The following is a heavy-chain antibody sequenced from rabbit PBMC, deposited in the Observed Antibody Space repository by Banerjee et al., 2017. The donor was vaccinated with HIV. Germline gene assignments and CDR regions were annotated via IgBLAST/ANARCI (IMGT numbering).Heavy chain of an antibody. CDR1: GSDFSSNA. D-gene: IGHD7-1*01. V-gene: IGHV1S47*01. J-gene: IGHJ3*01. CDR3: ARDRDGDAGYGSLAL. CDR2: IYSSNGDK. Sequence: QEQLVESGGGLVQPEGSLTLTCKASGSDFSSNAMCWVRQAPGKGLELIACIYSSNGDKWYASWVNGRFTISRSTSLNTVDLKMTSLTVADTATYFCARDRDGDAGYGSLALWGQGTLVTVS.